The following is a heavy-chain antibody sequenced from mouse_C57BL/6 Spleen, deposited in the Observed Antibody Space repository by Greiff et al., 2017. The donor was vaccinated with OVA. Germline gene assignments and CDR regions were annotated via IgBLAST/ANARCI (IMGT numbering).Heavy chain of an antibody. D-gene: IGHD2-3*01. V-gene: IGHV1-18*01. CDR3: ARGEEIYDGYYVGYAMDY. Sequence: EVKLQESGPELVKPGASVKIPCKASGYTFTDYNMDWVKQSHGKSLEWIGDINPNNGGTIYNQKFKGKATLTVDKSSSTAYMELRSLTSEDTAVYYCARGEEIYDGYYVGYAMDYWGQGTSVTVSS. CDR1: GYTFTDYN. J-gene: IGHJ4*01. CDR2: INPNNGGT.